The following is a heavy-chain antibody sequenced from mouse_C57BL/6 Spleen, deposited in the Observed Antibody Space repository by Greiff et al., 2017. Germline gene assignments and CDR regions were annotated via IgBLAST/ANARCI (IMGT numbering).Heavy chain of an antibody. CDR2: ISDGGSYT. CDR1: GFTFSSYA. D-gene: IGHD1-1*01. CDR3: ASLPYYYGSTWFAY. V-gene: IGHV5-4*01. J-gene: IGHJ3*01. Sequence: EVQLVESGGGLVKPGGSLKLSCAASGFTFSSYALSWVRQTPEKRLEWVATISDGGSYTYYPDNVKGRFTISRDNAKNNLYLQLSHLKSEDTAMYYCASLPYYYGSTWFAYWGQGTLVTVYA.